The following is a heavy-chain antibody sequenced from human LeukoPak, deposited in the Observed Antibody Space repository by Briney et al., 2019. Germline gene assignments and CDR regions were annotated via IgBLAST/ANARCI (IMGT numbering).Heavy chain of an antibody. D-gene: IGHD1-26*01. J-gene: IGHJ5*02. CDR2: ISWNSGSI. CDR1: GFTFDDYA. Sequence: GGSLRLSCAASGFTFDDYAMHWVRQVPGEGLEWVSGISWNSGSIGYADSVKGRFTISRDNAKNSLYLQMNSLRAEDTALYYCAKDSSGSYYVGLNWFDPWGQGTLVTVSS. CDR3: AKDSSGSYYVGLNWFDP. V-gene: IGHV3-9*01.